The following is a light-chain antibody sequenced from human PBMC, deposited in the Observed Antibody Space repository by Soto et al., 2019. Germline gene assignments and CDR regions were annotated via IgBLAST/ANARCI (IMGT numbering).Light chain of an antibody. J-gene: IGLJ1*01. V-gene: IGLV2-14*01. CDR3: SSDTSISTFV. CDR2: EVS. Sequence: LTQPASVSESPGQSSSISCTGTSSAVGGYNYVVWYEQHPEKAPELVIYEVSNRASGVSNRFSGSRSGNTAYLPISGLQAEGEADYSCSSDTSISTFVFGTGAKVTVL. CDR1: SSAVGGYNY.